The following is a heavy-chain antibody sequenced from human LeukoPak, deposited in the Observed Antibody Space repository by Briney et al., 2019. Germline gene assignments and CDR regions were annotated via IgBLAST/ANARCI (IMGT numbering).Heavy chain of an antibody. Sequence: PSETLSLTCTVSGGSISSGDYYWSWIRQPPGQGLEWIGYIYYSGSTYYNPSLKSRVTISVDTSKNQFSLKLSSVTAADTAVYYCARAGVEQWLVRIVDYWGQGTTVTVSS. V-gene: IGHV4-30-4*01. J-gene: IGHJ4*03. CDR1: GGSISSGDYY. CDR2: IYYSGST. CDR3: ARAGVEQWLVRIVDY. D-gene: IGHD6-19*01.